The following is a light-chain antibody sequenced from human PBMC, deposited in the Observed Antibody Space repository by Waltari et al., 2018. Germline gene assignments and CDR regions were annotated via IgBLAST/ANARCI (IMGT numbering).Light chain of an antibody. CDR3: QQYDISPLT. Sequence: EIVLTQSPGTLSLSPGERATLSCRASQTVRTTSLAWYQQKPGQAPTLPIYGASSRATGIPDRFSGSGSGTDFSLTISSLEPEDFAVYYCQQYDISPLTFGGGTKVEIK. J-gene: IGKJ4*01. CDR2: GAS. CDR1: QTVRTTS. V-gene: IGKV3-20*01.